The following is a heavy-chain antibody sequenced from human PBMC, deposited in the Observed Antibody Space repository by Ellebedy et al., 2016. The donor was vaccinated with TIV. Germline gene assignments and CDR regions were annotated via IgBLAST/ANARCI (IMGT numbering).Heavy chain of an antibody. CDR3: ARDRDYYDSSGLGY. V-gene: IGHV3-21*01. Sequence: GESLKISXAASGFAFSRYRMNWVRQAPGKGPEWVSSISSSNYIYYADSLKGRFTVSRDNANNSLYLQMSGLRAEDTAVYYCARDRDYYDSSGLGYWGQGTLVTVSS. J-gene: IGHJ4*02. D-gene: IGHD3-22*01. CDR1: GFAFSRYR. CDR2: ISSSNYI.